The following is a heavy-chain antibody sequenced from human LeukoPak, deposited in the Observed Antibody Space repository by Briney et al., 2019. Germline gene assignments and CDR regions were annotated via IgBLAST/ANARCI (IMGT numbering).Heavy chain of an antibody. Sequence: PSETLSLTCIVSNGSIGGNYWSWIRQPPGKGLEWIGYIYSSGSTNYNPSLKSRVAISIDTSKKQLSLQVNSVTAGDTALYFSVKGSGYWGFDSWGQGTLVTVSS. CDR1: NGSIGGNY. J-gene: IGHJ4*02. CDR3: VKGSGYWGFDS. CDR2: IYSSGST. D-gene: IGHD2-15*01. V-gene: IGHV4-4*08.